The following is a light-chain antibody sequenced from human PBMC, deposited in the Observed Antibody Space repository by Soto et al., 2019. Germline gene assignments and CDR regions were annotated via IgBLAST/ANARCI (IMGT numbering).Light chain of an antibody. CDR2: AAS. Sequence: DIQMTQSPSSLSASVGDRVTITCRASQSISTYLNWYQQKPGKAPKLLIYAASSLQSGVPSRFSGSGSGTDFTLSISSLQPEDSATYHCQQSYSTPRTFGQGTKLEIK. CDR1: QSISTY. V-gene: IGKV1-39*01. CDR3: QQSYSTPRT. J-gene: IGKJ2*01.